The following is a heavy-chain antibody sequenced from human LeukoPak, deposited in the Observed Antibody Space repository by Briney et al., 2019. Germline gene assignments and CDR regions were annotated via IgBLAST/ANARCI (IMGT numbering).Heavy chain of an antibody. D-gene: IGHD2-21*01. J-gene: IGHJ4*02. V-gene: IGHV3-74*01. CDR1: GFTFSTYW. Sequence: GGSLRFSCAASGFTFSTYWMHWVRQAPGKGLVWVSRINSDGSGTGFADSLNGRFTISRDNAKNILYLQMNSLRAEDTAVYYCVREFYSALWDWGQGTLVTVSS. CDR2: INSDGSGT. CDR3: VREFYSALWD.